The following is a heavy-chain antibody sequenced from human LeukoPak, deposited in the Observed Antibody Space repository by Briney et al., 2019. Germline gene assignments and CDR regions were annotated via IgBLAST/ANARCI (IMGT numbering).Heavy chain of an antibody. Sequence: GRSLRLSCAASGFTFSSYDMHWVRQAPGKGLEWVAVIWYDGSNKYYADSVKGRFTISRDNSKNTLYLQMNSLRAEDTAMYYCARGPVRGGLDYWGQGTLVTVSS. D-gene: IGHD3-10*01. V-gene: IGHV3-33*01. J-gene: IGHJ4*02. CDR1: GFTFSSYD. CDR3: ARGPVRGGLDY. CDR2: IWYDGSNK.